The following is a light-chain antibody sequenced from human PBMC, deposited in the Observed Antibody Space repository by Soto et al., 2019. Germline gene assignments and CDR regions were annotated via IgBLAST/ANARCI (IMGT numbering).Light chain of an antibody. Sequence: DIQLTQSPSFLSASVGDRVTFTCRASQGISSYLAWYQQKPGKAPKLLIYAASTLQSGVPSRFSGSGSGTEITLTVSSLQPEEFASSYSQQLNSYPLLTFGGRTKVEIK. V-gene: IGKV1-9*01. CDR1: QGISSY. J-gene: IGKJ4*01. CDR2: AAS. CDR3: QQLNSYPLLT.